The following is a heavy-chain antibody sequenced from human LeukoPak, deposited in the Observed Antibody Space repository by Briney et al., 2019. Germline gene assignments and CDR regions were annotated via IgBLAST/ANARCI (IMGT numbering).Heavy chain of an antibody. CDR2: IRYDGSNK. Sequence: GGSLRLSCAASGFTFSSYGMHWVRQAPGKGLEWVAFIRYDGSNKYYADSVKGRFTISRDNSKNTLYLQMDSLRAEDTAVYYCAKASLRSGSYLVLFPGDAFDIWGQGTMVTVSS. D-gene: IGHD1-26*01. CDR3: AKASLRSGSYLVLFPGDAFDI. J-gene: IGHJ3*02. CDR1: GFTFSSYG. V-gene: IGHV3-30*02.